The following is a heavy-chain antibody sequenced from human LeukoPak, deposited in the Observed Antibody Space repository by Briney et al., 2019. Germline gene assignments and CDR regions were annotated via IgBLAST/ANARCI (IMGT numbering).Heavy chain of an antibody. Sequence: GGSLRLSCAASGFTVSSNYMSWVRQAPGKGLEWVSVIYSGGSTYYADSVKGRFTISRDNSKNTLYLQMNSLRAEDTAVYYCARVRGALNWFDPWGQGTLVTVSS. CDR1: GFTVSSNY. J-gene: IGHJ5*02. CDR3: ARVRGALNWFDP. CDR2: IYSGGST. D-gene: IGHD1-26*01. V-gene: IGHV3-53*01.